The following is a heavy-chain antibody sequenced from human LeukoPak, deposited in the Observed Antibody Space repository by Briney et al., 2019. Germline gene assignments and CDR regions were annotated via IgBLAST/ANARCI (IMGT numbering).Heavy chain of an antibody. Sequence: ASVKVSCKASGYTFTGYYMHWVRQAPGQRPEWMGWINPNSDGTNYAQKFQGRVTMTRDTSISTAYTELRRLRSDDTAVYYCARVDIVATITFDYWGQGTLVTVSS. V-gene: IGHV1-2*02. CDR2: INPNSDGT. D-gene: IGHD5-12*01. CDR1: GYTFTGYY. J-gene: IGHJ4*02. CDR3: ARVDIVATITFDY.